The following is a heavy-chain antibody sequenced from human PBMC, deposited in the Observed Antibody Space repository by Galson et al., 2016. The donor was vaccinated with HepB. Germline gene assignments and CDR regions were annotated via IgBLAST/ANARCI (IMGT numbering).Heavy chain of an antibody. D-gene: IGHD4-17*01. J-gene: IGHJ4*02. Sequence: SLRLSCAASGFTFSTYGMHWVRQAPGKGLEWVAVIWYDGSNQYYAHSVEGRFTISRDNSKNTVLLQMNSLRAEDTAVYYCARGRGYGDSPAYFDYRGQGTLVTVSS. CDR1: GFTFSTYG. V-gene: IGHV3-33*01. CDR2: IWYDGSNQ. CDR3: ARGRGYGDSPAYFDY.